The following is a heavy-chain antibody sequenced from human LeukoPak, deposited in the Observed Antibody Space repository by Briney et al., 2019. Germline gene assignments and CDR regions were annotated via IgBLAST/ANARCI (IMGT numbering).Heavy chain of an antibody. V-gene: IGHV4-39*07. Sequence: SETLSLTCTVSGGSISSSSYYWGWIRQPPGKGLEWIGSIYYSGSTYYNPSLKSRVTISVDTSKNQFSLKLSSVTAADTAVYYCARDPGARFNWFDPWGQGTLVTVSS. CDR1: GGSISSSSYY. CDR3: ARDPGARFNWFDP. J-gene: IGHJ5*02. CDR2: IYYSGST. D-gene: IGHD1-14*01.